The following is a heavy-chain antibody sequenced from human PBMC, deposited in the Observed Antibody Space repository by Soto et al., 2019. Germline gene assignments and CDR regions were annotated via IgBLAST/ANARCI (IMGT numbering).Heavy chain of an antibody. Sequence: SSETLSLTCTVSGGSISSGGYYWSWIRQHPGKGLEWIGYIYYSGSTYYNPSLKSRVTISVDTSKNQFSLKLSSVTAADTAVYYCARVRVTRNFDYWGQGTLVTVSS. CDR2: IYYSGST. V-gene: IGHV4-31*03. CDR3: ARVRVTRNFDY. D-gene: IGHD4-4*01. J-gene: IGHJ4*02. CDR1: GGSISSGGYY.